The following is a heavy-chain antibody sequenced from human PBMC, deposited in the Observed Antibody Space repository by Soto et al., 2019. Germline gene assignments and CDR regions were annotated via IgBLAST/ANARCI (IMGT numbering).Heavy chain of an antibody. V-gene: IGHV1-69*06. D-gene: IGHD5-18*01. Sequence: GASVKVSWKGSGGTFSIYAISWVRQAPGQGLEWMGGIIPIFGTANYAQKFQGRVTITADKSTSTAYMELSSLRSEDTAVYYCASADTAMAPFDYWGQGPLVTVSS. CDR3: ASADTAMAPFDY. CDR1: GGTFSIYA. J-gene: IGHJ4*02. CDR2: IIPIFGTA.